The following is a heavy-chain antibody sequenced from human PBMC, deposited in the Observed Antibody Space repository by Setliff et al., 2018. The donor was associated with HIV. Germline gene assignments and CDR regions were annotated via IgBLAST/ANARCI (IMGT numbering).Heavy chain of an antibody. V-gene: IGHV3-23*01. CDR2: ILSTGERT. Sequence: PGGSLRLSCAASGFTFSNYAMSWVRQAPGEGLEWVSAILSTGERTFYADSVKGRFTISRDNSKNTVYLQMNSLRAEDTAEYYWAKELAASGLGYFDSWGRGTLVTV. D-gene: IGHD3-22*01. CDR1: GFTFSNYA. CDR3: AKELAASGLGYFDS. J-gene: IGHJ4*02.